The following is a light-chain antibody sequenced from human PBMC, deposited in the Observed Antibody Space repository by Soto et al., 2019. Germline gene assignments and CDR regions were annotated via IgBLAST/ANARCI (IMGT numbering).Light chain of an antibody. J-gene: IGLJ1*01. Sequence: QSVLTQPASVSGSPGQSITISCTGTSSDLAIYNYVSWYQQQPGKAPKLMIYQVTNRPSGVSNRFSGSRSGNTASLTISGLQAEDEAEYYCSSYKDSSNYVFGTGTKFTVL. CDR3: SSYKDSSNYV. CDR1: SSDLAIYNY. CDR2: QVT. V-gene: IGLV2-14*01.